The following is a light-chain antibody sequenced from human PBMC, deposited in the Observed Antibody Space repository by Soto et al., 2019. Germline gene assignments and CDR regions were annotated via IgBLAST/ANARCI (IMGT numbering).Light chain of an antibody. CDR2: EVT. V-gene: IGLV2-14*01. J-gene: IGLJ1*01. Sequence: QSVLTPPRSVSVSPGQSVTISCTGTGNDVGAYNYVSWYQHHPGKAPKLIIYEVTNRPSGVSNRFSGSKSGNTASLTISGLQAEDEADYYCNSYTRSTKDVFGTGTKVTVL. CDR3: NSYTRSTKDV. CDR1: GNDVGAYNY.